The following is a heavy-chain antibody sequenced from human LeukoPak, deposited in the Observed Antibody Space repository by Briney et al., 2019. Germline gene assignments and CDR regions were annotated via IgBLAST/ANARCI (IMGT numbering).Heavy chain of an antibody. CDR3: ARDEKIVGASGQDY. CDR2: INTDGGDT. J-gene: IGHJ4*02. D-gene: IGHD1-26*01. V-gene: IGHV3-74*01. Sequence: GGSLRLSCAASGFTFGSYWMHWVRQAPGKGLVWVSRINTDGGDTIYPDSVKGRFTISRDNAKNTLFLQMNSLRAEDTAVYYCARDEKIVGASGQDYWGQGTLVTVPS. CDR1: GFTFGSYW.